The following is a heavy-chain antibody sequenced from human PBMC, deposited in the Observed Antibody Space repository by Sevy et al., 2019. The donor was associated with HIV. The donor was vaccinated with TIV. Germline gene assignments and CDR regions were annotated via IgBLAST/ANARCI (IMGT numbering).Heavy chain of an antibody. V-gene: IGHV3-7*01. D-gene: IGHD1-1*01. CDR1: GFTFADYW. CDR2: MDQDGSRR. Sequence: GSLRLSCAASGFTFADYWMNWFRQAPGKGLEWVANMDQDGSRRYYVDSLKGRFTISRDNAKNSLYLQMDSLRVEDTAIYYCARDSSRNDAHYWGQGTLVTVSS. CDR3: ARDSSRNDAHY. J-gene: IGHJ4*02.